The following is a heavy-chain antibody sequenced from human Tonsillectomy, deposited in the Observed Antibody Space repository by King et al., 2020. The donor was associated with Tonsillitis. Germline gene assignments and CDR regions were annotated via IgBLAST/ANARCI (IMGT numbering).Heavy chain of an antibody. CDR1: GGTFSSYV. V-gene: IGHV1-69*09. CDR2: IIPILPIA. CDR3: ARSAVGNWPFDY. D-gene: IGHD1-1*01. Sequence: QLVQSGAEVKKPGSSVKVSCKSSGGTFSSYVISWVRQAPGQGLEWMGRIIPILPIANYAQNFQDRVTITADKSTSTAYMELSSLKSADTAVYYCARSAVGNWPFDYWGQGTLVTVSS. J-gene: IGHJ4*02.